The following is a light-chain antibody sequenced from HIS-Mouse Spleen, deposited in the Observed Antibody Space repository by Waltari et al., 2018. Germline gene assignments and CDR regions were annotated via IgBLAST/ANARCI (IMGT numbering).Light chain of an antibody. CDR2: DAS. V-gene: IGKV3-11*01. J-gene: IGKJ2*01. CDR3: QQRSNWPHT. Sequence: EIVLTQSPATLSLSPGERATLPCRASQSVSSYLAWYQQKPGPAPRLLIYDASNRATGIPARFSGSGSGTDFTLTISSLEPEDFAVYYCQQRSNWPHTFGQGTKLEIK. CDR1: QSVSSY.